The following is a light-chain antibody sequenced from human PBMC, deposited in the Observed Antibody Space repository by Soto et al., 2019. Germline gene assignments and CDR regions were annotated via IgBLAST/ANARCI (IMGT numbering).Light chain of an antibody. CDR2: DSS. CDR1: QSVSSS. J-gene: IGKJ1*01. CDR3: QQYYNWPPTWT. Sequence: EIVMTQSPATLSVSTGERATLSCRASQSVSSSVAWYQLKPGQAPMLLMYDSSSRATGVPARFSGSGSGTEFSLAISSLQSEDFAVYYCQQYYNWPPTWTFGQGTKVDIK. V-gene: IGKV3-15*01.